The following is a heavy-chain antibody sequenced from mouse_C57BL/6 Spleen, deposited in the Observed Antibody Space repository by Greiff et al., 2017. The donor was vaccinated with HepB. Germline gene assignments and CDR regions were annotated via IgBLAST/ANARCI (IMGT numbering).Heavy chain of an antibody. CDR1: GYTFTDYY. V-gene: IGHV1-26*01. Sequence: EVQLQQSGPELVKPGASVKISCKASGYTFTDYYMNWVKQSHGKSLEWIGDINPNNGGTSYNQKFKGKATLTVDKSSSTAYMELRSLTSEDSAVYYCARQALRGWFAVWGKGTLVTVSA. CDR2: INPNNGGT. J-gene: IGHJ3*01. CDR3: ARQALRGWFAV. D-gene: IGHD1-1*01.